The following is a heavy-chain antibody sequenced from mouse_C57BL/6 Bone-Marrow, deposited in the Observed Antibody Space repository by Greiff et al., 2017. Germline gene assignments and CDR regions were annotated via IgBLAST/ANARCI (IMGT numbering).Heavy chain of an antibody. V-gene: IGHV1-26*01. CDR3: AREEFHRVGRGYFDY. D-gene: IGHD2-14*01. CDR1: GYTFTDYY. J-gene: IGHJ2*01. CDR2: INPNNGGT. Sequence: VQLQQSGPELVKPGASVKISCKASGYTFTDYYMNWVKQSHGKRLEWIGDINPNNGGTSYNQKFKGKATLTVDKTSSTAYMELRSLTSEDSAVYYFAREEFHRVGRGYFDYWGQGTTLTVSS.